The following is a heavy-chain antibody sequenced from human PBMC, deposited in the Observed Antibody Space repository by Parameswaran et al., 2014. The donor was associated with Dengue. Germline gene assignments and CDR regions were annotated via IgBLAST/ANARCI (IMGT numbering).Heavy chain of an antibody. Sequence: WIRQPPGKGLEWIGEINHSGSTNYNPSLKSRVTISVDTSKNQFSLKLSSVTAADTAVYYCARAGRYILGRTPSPWGQGTLVTVSS. CDR3: ARAGRYILGRTPSP. J-gene: IGHJ5*02. D-gene: IGHD7-27*01. V-gene: IGHV4-34*01. CDR2: INHSGST.